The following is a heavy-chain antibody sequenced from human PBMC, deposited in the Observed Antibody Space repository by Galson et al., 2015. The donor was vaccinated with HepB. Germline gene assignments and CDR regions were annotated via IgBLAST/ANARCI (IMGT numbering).Heavy chain of an antibody. D-gene: IGHD1-26*01. J-gene: IGHJ6*02. CDR2: INSAGSST. CDR3: ARGGSYFDYYYGMDV. V-gene: IGHV3-74*01. Sequence: SLRLSCAASGFTFSSYSMHWVRHAPGKGLVWVSRINSAGSSTSYADSVNGRFTISRDNAKNTLYLQMNSLRAEDTAVYYCARGGSYFDYYYGMDVWGQGTMVTVSS. CDR1: GFTFSSYS.